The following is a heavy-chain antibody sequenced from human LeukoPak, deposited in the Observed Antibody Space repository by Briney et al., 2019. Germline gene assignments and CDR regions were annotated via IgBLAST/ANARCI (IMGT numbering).Heavy chain of an antibody. CDR2: ISYDGNNK. D-gene: IGHD7-27*01. Sequence: GGSLRLSCAASGFTFSSHGMNWVRQAPGKGLECVAVISYDGNNKYYADSVNGRFTISRDNSKNTLFLQMNSLRTEDTAIYHCARGGNWGYFDYWGQGTLVTVSS. CDR3: ARGGNWGYFDY. J-gene: IGHJ4*02. V-gene: IGHV3-30*19. CDR1: GFTFSSHG.